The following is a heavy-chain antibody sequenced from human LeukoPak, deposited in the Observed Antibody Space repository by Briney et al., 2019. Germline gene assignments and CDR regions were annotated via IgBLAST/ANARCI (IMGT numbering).Heavy chain of an antibody. Sequence: WESLKISCKSSGYSFSSYWIGWVRQMPGKGLEWMGINFPGDYDTRYSPSFQGQVTISADKSISTAYLQWSSLKASDTAMYYCARPRAVSGLHYFDYWGQGTLVTVSS. V-gene: IGHV5-51*01. J-gene: IGHJ4*02. CDR1: GYSFSSYW. D-gene: IGHD6-19*01. CDR3: ARPRAVSGLHYFDY. CDR2: NFPGDYDT.